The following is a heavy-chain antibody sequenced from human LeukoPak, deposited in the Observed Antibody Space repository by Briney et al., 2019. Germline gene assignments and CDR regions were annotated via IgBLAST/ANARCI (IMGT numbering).Heavy chain of an antibody. CDR1: GVSFSGYY. J-gene: IGHJ4*02. D-gene: IGHD3-22*01. V-gene: IGHV4-34*01. Sequence: KPSETLSLTCAVYGVSFSGYYWSWIRQPPGKGLEWIGEINHSGSTKYNPSLKSRLTISVDTSKNQFSLKVTSVTAADTAVYYCAKGQDYYDSSGYYWNYFDYWGQGTLVTVSS. CDR3: AKGQDYYDSSGYYWNYFDY. CDR2: INHSGST.